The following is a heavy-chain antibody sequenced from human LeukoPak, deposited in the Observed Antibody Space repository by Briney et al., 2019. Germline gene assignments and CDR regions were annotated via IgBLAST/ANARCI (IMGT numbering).Heavy chain of an antibody. CDR3: ARRAALGREDY. CDR1: GGTFSSYA. D-gene: IGHD6-6*01. CDR2: IIPIFGTA. J-gene: IGHJ4*02. Sequence: ASVKVSCKASGGTFSSYAISWMRQAPGQGLEWMGGIIPIFGTANYAQKFQGRVTITADESTSTAYMELSSPRSEDTAVYYCARRAALGREDYWGQGTLVTVSS. V-gene: IGHV1-69*13.